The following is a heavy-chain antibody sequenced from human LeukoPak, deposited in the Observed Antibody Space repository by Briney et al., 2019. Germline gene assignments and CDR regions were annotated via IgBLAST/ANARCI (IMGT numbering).Heavy chain of an antibody. D-gene: IGHD4-11*01. CDR1: GFTMRNHW. CDR3: ATPMTTVTYFDY. V-gene: IGHV3-30-3*01. CDR2: ISYDGSNK. Sequence: GGSLRLSCAASGFTMRNHWMSWVRQAPGKGLEWVAVISYDGSNKYYADSVKGRFTISRDNSKNTLYLQMNSLRAEDTAVYYCATPMTTVTYFDYWGQGTLVTVSS. J-gene: IGHJ4*02.